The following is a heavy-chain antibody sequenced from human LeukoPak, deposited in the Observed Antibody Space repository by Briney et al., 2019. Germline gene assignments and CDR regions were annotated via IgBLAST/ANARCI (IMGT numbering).Heavy chain of an antibody. CDR2: INPSGGST. CDR3: ARDGITAAASYYYYYMDV. V-gene: IGHV1-46*01. D-gene: IGHD6-13*01. Sequence: ASVKVSCKASGYTFTSYYMHWVRQAPGQGLEWMGIINPSGGSTSYAQKFQGRVTMTRDMSTSTVYMELGSLRSEDTAVYYCARDGITAAASYYYYYMDVWGKGTTVTVSS. J-gene: IGHJ6*03. CDR1: GYTFTSYY.